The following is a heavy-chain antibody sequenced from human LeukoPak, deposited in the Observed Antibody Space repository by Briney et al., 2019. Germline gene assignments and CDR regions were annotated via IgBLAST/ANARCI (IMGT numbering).Heavy chain of an antibody. V-gene: IGHV3-23*01. CDR3: AKDHLAVAGLTSRGSAVDY. CDR2: ISSSGGST. Sequence: GGSLRLSCAASGFTFSTYAMSWVRQAPGKGLEWVSAISSSGGSTYYADSVKGRFTISRDKSKNTLYLQMNSLRAEDTAVYYCAKDHLAVAGLTSRGSAVDYWGQGTLVTVSS. J-gene: IGHJ4*02. CDR1: GFTFSTYA. D-gene: IGHD6-19*01.